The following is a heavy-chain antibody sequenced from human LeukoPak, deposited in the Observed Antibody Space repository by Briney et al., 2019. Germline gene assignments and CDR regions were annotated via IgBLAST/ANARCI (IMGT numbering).Heavy chain of an antibody. CDR1: GGSISSGDYY. CDR2: IYHSGST. V-gene: IGHV4-30-4*01. Sequence: SQTLSLTCTVSGGSISSGDYYWSWIRRPPGKGLEWIGYIYHSGSTYYNPSLKSRVTISVDRSKNQSSLKLSSVTAADTAVYYCAREGPSYGYCSSTSCPSRDYWGQGTLVTVSS. CDR3: AREGPSYGYCSSTSCPSRDY. J-gene: IGHJ4*02. D-gene: IGHD2-2*01.